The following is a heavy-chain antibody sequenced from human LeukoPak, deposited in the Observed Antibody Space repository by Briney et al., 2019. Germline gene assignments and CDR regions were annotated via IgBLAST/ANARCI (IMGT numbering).Heavy chain of an antibody. CDR2: IYHSGST. D-gene: IGHD3-3*01. CDR1: GYSISSGYY. CDR3: RGSGYSIYNWFDP. J-gene: IGHJ5*02. V-gene: IGHV4-38-2*02. Sequence: SETLSLTCTVSGYSISSGYYWGWIRPPPGKGLEWIGSIYHSGSTYYNPSLKSRVTISVDTSKNQFSLKLSSVTAADTAVYYCRGSGYSIYNWFDPWGQGTLVTVSS.